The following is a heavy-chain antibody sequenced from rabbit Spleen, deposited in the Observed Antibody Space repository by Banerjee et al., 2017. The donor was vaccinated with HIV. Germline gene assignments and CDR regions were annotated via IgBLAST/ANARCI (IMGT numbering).Heavy chain of an antibody. CDR2: IYTGSGNT. Sequence: QEQLEESGGDLVKPEGSLTLTCTASGFSFNINEMCWVRQAPGKRPEWIACIYTGSGNTYYASWAKGRFTISKTSSTVDLQMTSLTAADTATYFCTTMADSGGYLYLWGPGTLVTVS. D-gene: IGHD1-1*01. CDR3: TTMADSGGYLYL. V-gene: IGHV1S45*01. J-gene: IGHJ4*01. CDR1: GFSFNINE.